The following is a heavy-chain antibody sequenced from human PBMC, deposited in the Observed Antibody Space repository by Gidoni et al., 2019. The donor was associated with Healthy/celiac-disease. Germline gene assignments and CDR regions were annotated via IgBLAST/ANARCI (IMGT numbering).Heavy chain of an antibody. V-gene: IGHV3-30*18. D-gene: IGHD1-26*01. CDR2: ISYDGSNK. CDR1: GFTFSSYG. Sequence: QVQLVESGGGVVQPGRSLRLSCADSGFTFSSYGMHWVRQAPGKGLEWVAVISYDGSNKYYADSVKGRFTISRDNSKNTLYLQMNSLRAEDTAVYYCAKAPEGAFYIFDYWGQGTLVTVSS. CDR3: AKAPEGAFYIFDY. J-gene: IGHJ4*02.